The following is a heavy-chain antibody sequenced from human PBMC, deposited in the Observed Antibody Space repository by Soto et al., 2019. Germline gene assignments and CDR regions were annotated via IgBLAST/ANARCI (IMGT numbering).Heavy chain of an antibody. V-gene: IGHV4-61*01. CDR3: ARDAARSTSLYGMDV. CDR2: IYYSGST. CDR1: GGSVSSGSYY. D-gene: IGHD2-2*01. J-gene: IGHJ6*02. Sequence: SETLSLTCTVSGGSVSSGSYYWSWIRQPPGKGLEWIGYIYYSGSTNYNPSLKSRVTISVDTSKNQFSLKLSSMTAADTAVYYCARDAARSTSLYGMDVWGQGTTVTVSS.